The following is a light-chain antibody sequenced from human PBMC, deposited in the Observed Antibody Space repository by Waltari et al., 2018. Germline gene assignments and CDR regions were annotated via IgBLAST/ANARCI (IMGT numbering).Light chain of an antibody. CDR2: KAS. CDR1: QSISSW. CDR3: QQYNSYSGYT. J-gene: IGKJ2*01. V-gene: IGKV1-5*03. Sequence: DIQMTQSPSTLSASVGERVTSTCLARQSISSWLAWYQQKPGKAPKLLIYKASSLESGVPSRFSGSGSGTEFTLTISSLQPDDFATYYCQQYNSYSGYTFGQGTKLEIK.